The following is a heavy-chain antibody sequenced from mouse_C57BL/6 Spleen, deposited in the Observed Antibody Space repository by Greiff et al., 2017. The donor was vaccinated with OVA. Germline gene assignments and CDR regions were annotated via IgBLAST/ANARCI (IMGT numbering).Heavy chain of an antibody. CDR2: IDPENGDT. V-gene: IGHV14-4*01. Sequence: EVQRVESGAELVRPGASVKLSCTASGFNIKDDYMHWVKQRPEQGLEWIGWIDPENGDTEYASKFQGKATITADTSSNTAYLQLSSLTSEDTAVYYCTIRMDYWGQGTTLTVSS. CDR1: GFNIKDDY. J-gene: IGHJ2*01. CDR3: TIRMDY.